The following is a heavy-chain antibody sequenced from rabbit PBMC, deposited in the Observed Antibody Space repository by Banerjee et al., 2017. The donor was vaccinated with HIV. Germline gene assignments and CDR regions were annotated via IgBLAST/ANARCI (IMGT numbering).Heavy chain of an antibody. CDR1: GFSVSNSYW. CDR2: IYAGGSDST. V-gene: IGHV1S40*01. Sequence: QSLEESGGDLVKPGASLTLTCTASGFSVSNSYWIYWVRQAPGKGLEWIACIYAGGSDSTYYASWAKGRFTISKTSSTTVTLQMTSLTAADTATYFCARDLAGVIGWNFSLWGPGTLVTVS. D-gene: IGHD4-1*01. J-gene: IGHJ4*01. CDR3: ARDLAGVIGWNFSL.